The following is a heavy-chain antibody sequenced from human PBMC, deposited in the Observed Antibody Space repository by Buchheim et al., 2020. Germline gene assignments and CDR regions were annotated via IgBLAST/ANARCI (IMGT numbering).Heavy chain of an antibody. J-gene: IGHJ4*02. D-gene: IGHD6-19*01. CDR1: GFTFSSYA. Sequence: QVQLVESGGGVVQPGRSLRLSCAASGFTFSSYAMHWVRQAPGKGLEWVAVISYDGSNKYYADSVKGRFTISRDNSKNTLYLQMNSLRAEDTAVYYCASGIAVAGPFDYWGQGT. CDR2: ISYDGSNK. CDR3: ASGIAVAGPFDY. V-gene: IGHV3-30-3*01.